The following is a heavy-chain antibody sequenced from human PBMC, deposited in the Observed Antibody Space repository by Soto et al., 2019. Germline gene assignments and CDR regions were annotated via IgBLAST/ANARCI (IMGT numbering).Heavy chain of an antibody. CDR2: IYHSGST. V-gene: IGHV4-30-2*01. J-gene: IGHJ5*02. CDR3: ARGGDILTGYYTTARWFDP. CDR1: GGSISSGGYS. D-gene: IGHD3-9*01. Sequence: QLQLQESGSGLVKPSQTLSLTCAVSGGSISSGGYSWSWIRQPPGKGLEWIGYIYHSGSTYYNPSLTSRVTTSVDRSKHQFSLKLSSVTAADTAVYYCARGGDILTGYYTTARWFDPWGQGTLVTVSS.